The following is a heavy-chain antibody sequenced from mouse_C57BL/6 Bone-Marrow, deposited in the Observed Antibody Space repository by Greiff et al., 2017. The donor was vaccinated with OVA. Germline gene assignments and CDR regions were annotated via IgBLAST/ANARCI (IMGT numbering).Heavy chain of an antibody. CDR2: IYPNSGST. J-gene: IGHJ1*03. Sequence: VQLQQPGAELVKPGASVKLSCKASGYTFTSYWMHWVKQRPGQGLEWIGMIYPNSGSTNYNEKFKSKATLTADKSSSTAYMQLSSLTSEDSAVYYCARTGADYDNDGYWYFEVWGTGTTVTVAS. CDR3: ARTGADYDNDGYWYFEV. CDR1: GYTFTSYW. V-gene: IGHV1-64*01. D-gene: IGHD2-4*01.